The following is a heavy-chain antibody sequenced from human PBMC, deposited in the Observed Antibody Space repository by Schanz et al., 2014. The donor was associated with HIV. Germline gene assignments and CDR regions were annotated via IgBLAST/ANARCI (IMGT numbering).Heavy chain of an antibody. CDR2: TSSDGSGK. V-gene: IGHV3-30*18. CDR3: AKIRGTRGAYDGMDV. D-gene: IGHD3-10*01. Sequence: QGQLVESGGGVVQPGRSLRLSCAASGFSFSDFALHWVRQAPGRGLEWLAVTSSDGSGKFYVDSVKGRFTISRDNSKNTMFLQMNSLRVEDTAIYYCAKIRGTRGAYDGMDVWGQGTTVTVSS. J-gene: IGHJ6*02. CDR1: GFSFSDFA.